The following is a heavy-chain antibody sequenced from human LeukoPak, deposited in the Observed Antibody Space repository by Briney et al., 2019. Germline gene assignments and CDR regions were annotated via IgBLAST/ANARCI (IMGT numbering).Heavy chain of an antibody. Sequence: SETPSLTCTVSGGPITSSAYYWVWVRQSPGKGLEWIGSIYNDGDTYYNPSFESRVTIAIETSKNQFSLRLTSVTAADTAVYYCTSRGFRLPLDAFDVWGQGTRVAVSS. CDR2: IYNDGDT. CDR3: TSRGFRLPLDAFDV. J-gene: IGHJ3*01. V-gene: IGHV4-39*05. CDR1: GGPITSSAYY.